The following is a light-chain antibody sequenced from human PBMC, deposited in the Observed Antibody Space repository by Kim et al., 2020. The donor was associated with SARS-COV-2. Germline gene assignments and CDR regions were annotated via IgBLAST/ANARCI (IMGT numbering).Light chain of an antibody. CDR3: QQYGSSPYS. J-gene: IGKJ2*03. Sequence: EIVLTQSPGTLSLSPGERATLSCRASQSVGSSLLAWYQQKPGQAPRLLIYEALKRVAGIPDRFSGSGSGTDFTLTISRPEPEDFAMYYCQQYGSSPYSFVQGTKLEIK. CDR2: EAL. V-gene: IGKV3-20*01. CDR1: QSVGSSL.